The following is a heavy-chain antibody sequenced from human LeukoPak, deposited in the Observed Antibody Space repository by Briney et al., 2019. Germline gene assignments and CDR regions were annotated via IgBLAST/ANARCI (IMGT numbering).Heavy chain of an antibody. CDR1: KFTFSNYW. D-gene: IGHD6-19*01. CDR2: IKQDGSEK. CDR3: ARGSGHTIDY. V-gene: IGHV3-7*04. Sequence: PGGSLRLSCAASKFTFSNYWMSWVRQAPGKGLEWVANIKQDGSEKYYVDSVKGRFTISRDNAKNSLFLQMNSLRAEDTAVYYCARGSGHTIDYWGQGTLVTVSS. J-gene: IGHJ4*02.